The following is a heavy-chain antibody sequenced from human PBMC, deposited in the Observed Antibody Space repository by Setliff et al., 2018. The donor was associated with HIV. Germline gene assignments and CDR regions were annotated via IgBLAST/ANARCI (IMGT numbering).Heavy chain of an antibody. D-gene: IGHD2-2*01. CDR3: AKDKACSSTSCYASYYYYYGMDV. CDR2: ISWDGGST. V-gene: IGHV3-43D*03. J-gene: IGHJ6*02. Sequence: PGGSLRLSCAASGFTFDDYAMHWVRQAPGKGLEWVSLISWDGGSTYYADSVKGRFTISRDNSKNSLYLQMNSLRAEDTALYYCAKDKACSSTSCYASYYYYYGMDVWGQGTTVTVSS. CDR1: GFTFDDYA.